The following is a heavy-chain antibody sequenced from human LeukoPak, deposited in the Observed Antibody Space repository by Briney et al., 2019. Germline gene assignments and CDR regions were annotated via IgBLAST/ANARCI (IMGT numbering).Heavy chain of an antibody. J-gene: IGHJ6*03. Sequence: ASVKVSCKASGYTFTSYDINWVRQATGQGLEWMGWMNPNSGNTGYAQKFQGRVTMTRNTSISTAYMELSSLRSEDTAVYYCARVFHYYYYYYMDVWGKGTTVTISS. D-gene: IGHD2/OR15-2a*01. CDR3: ARVFHYYYYYYMDV. CDR1: GYTFTSYD. CDR2: MNPNSGNT. V-gene: IGHV1-8*01.